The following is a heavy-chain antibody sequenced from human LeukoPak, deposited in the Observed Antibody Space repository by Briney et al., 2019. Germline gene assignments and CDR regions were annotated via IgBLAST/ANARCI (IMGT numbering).Heavy chain of an antibody. Sequence: SETLSLTCAVYGGSFSGYYWSWIRQPPGKGLDWIGEINHSGSTNYNPSLKSRVTISVDTSKNQFSLKLSSVTAADTAVYYCARLYCGGGYYYYYGMDVWGQGTTVTVSS. CDR2: INHSGST. D-gene: IGHD2-21*01. CDR3: ARLYCGGGYYYYYGMDV. CDR1: GGSFSGYY. J-gene: IGHJ6*02. V-gene: IGHV4-34*01.